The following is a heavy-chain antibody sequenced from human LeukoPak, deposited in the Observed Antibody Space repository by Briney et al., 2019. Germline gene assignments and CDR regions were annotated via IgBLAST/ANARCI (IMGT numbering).Heavy chain of an antibody. D-gene: IGHD5-18*01. J-gene: IGHJ3*02. CDR1: GGSFSGYY. V-gene: IGHV4-34*01. Sequence: SETLSLTCAVYGGSFSGYYWSWIRQPPGKGLEWIGEINHSGSTNYNPSLKSRVTISVDTSKNQFSLKLSSVTAADTAVYYCAGYNYYTFDIWGQGTMVTVSS. CDR3: AGYNYYTFDI. CDR2: INHSGST.